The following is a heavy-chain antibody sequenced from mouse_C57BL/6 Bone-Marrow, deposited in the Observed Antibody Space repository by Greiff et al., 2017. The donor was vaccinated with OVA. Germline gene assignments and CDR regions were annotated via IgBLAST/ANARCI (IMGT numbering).Heavy chain of an antibody. CDR2: IDPSDSYT. V-gene: IGHV1-50*01. CDR1: GYTFTSYW. J-gene: IGHJ4*01. Sequence: VQLQQPGAELVKPGASVKLSCKASGYTFTSYWMQWVKQRPGQGLEWIGEIDPSDSYTNYNQKFKGKATLTVDTSSSTAYMQLSSLTSEDSAVYYCARQRVYYAMDYWGQGTSVTVSS. CDR3: ARQRVYYAMDY.